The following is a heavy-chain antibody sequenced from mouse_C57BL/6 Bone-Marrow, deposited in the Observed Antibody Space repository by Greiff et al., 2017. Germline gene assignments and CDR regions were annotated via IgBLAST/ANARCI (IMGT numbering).Heavy chain of an antibody. Sequence: EVQGVESGPELVKPGASVKISCKASGYSFTGYYMNWVKQSPEKSLEWIGEINPSTGGTTYNQKFKAKATLTVDKSSSTAYMQLKSLTSEDSAVYYCASGATMVGGFAYWGQGTLVTVSA. D-gene: IGHD2-1*01. V-gene: IGHV1-42*01. CDR3: ASGATMVGGFAY. J-gene: IGHJ3*01. CDR1: GYSFTGYY. CDR2: INPSTGGT.